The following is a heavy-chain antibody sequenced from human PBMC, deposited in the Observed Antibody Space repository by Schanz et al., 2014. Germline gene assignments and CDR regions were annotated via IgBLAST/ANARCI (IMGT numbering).Heavy chain of an antibody. J-gene: IGHJ6*02. CDR1: GFSVSSNY. Sequence: EVQLVESGGGLIQPGGSLRLSCAASGFSVSSNYMSWVRQAPGKGLELVSVIYRGGSTYYADSVKGRFTISRDNSKNTLYLQMNSLRAEDAAVCRCARDKIYEDSAEYGMDVWGQGTTVTVSS. D-gene: IGHD1-26*01. CDR2: IYRGGST. CDR3: ARDKIYEDSAEYGMDV. V-gene: IGHV3-53*01.